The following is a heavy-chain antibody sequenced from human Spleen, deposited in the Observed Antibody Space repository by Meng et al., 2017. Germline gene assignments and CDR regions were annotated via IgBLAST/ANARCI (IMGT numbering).Heavy chain of an antibody. D-gene: IGHD3-22*01. J-gene: IGHJ6*02. CDR3: ARDFYYYDSSGLFGSGMDV. Sequence: GGSLRLSCAASGFTFSSYEMNWVRQAPGKGLECVSYISSSGSSIYYADSVKGRFTISRDNAKNSLYLQMKSLRAEDTAVYYCARDFYYYDSSGLFGSGMDVWGQGTTVTSP. CDR1: GFTFSSYE. CDR2: ISSSGSSI. V-gene: IGHV3-48*03.